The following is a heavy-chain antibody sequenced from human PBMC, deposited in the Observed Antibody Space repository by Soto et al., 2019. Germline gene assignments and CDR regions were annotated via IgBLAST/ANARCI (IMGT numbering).Heavy chain of an antibody. CDR1: GFTFTRYS. CDR2: ISSTTNYI. J-gene: IGHJ4*02. CDR3: ARESEDLTSNFDY. Sequence: GGSLRLSCAASGFTFTRYSMNWVRQAPGKGLEWVSSISSTTNYIYYGDSMKGRFTISRDNAKISLYLEINSLRAEDTAVYYCARESEDLTSNFDYWGQGTLVTVSS. V-gene: IGHV3-21*06.